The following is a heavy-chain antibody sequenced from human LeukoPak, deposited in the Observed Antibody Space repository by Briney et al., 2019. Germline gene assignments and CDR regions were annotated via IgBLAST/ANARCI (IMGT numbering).Heavy chain of an antibody. Sequence: GGSLRLSCEVSDTNFNKLYMSWVRQTPGKGLEWVSAISGSGGSTYYADSVKGRFTISRDNSKNTLYLQMNSLRAEDTAVYYCAKDSDYYGSGSYYENWGQGTLVTVSS. CDR2: ISGSGGST. D-gene: IGHD3-10*01. CDR3: AKDSDYYGSGSYYEN. CDR1: DTNFNKLY. V-gene: IGHV3-23*01. J-gene: IGHJ4*02.